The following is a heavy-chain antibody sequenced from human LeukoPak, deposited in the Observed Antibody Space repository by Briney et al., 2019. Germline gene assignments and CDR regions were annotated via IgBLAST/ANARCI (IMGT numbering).Heavy chain of an antibody. V-gene: IGHV1-18*01. Sequence: ASVKVSCKASGYTFTSYGISWVRQAPGQGLEWMGWISAYNGNTNYAQKLQGRVTMTTDTSTSTAYMELRSLRSDDTAVYYCARDPQENSAYYYYGLDVWGQGTTVTVSS. CDR3: ARDPQENSAYYYYGLDV. CDR2: ISAYNGNT. CDR1: GYTFTSYG. D-gene: IGHD1-26*01. J-gene: IGHJ6*02.